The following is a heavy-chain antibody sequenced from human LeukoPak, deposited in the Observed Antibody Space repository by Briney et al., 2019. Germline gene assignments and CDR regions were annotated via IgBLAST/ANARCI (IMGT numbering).Heavy chain of an antibody. J-gene: IGHJ4*02. CDR3: ARGWYYDFWSGYNGGYYFDY. CDR1: GFTFSSYA. CDR2: ISGSGGST. Sequence: GGSLRLSCAASGFTFSSYAMSWVRQAPGKGLEWVSAISGSGGSTYYADSVKGRFTISRDNSKNTLYLQMNSLRAEDTAVYYCARGWYYDFWSGYNGGYYFDYWGQGTLVTVSS. V-gene: IGHV3-23*01. D-gene: IGHD3-3*01.